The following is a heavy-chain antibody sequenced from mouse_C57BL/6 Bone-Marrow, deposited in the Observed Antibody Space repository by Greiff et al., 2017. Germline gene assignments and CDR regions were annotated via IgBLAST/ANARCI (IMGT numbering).Heavy chain of an antibody. J-gene: IGHJ2*01. CDR3: ARASTVVARDGFDY. CDR2: INPGSGGT. CDR1: GYAFTNYL. V-gene: IGHV1-54*01. Sequence: VQLQQSGAELVRPGTSVKVSCKASGYAFTNYLIEWVKQRPGQGLEWIGVINPGSGGTNYNEKFKGKATLTADKSSSTAYMQLSSLTSEDSAVYFWARASTVVARDGFDYWGQGTTLTVSS. D-gene: IGHD1-1*01.